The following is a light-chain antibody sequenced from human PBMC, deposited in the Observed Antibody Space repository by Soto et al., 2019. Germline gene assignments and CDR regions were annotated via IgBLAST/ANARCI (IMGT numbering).Light chain of an antibody. CDR1: SNDVGGYHY. CDR3: NSHTSSGFRV. Sequence: QSALTQPASVSGSPGQSITIACTGTSNDVGGYHYVSWYQQNPGKAPQLIIYDVSNRPSGVSDRFSGSKSGKTASLTISGLQADDEGDYFCNSHTSSGFRVFGTGTKLTVL. CDR2: DVS. J-gene: IGLJ1*01. V-gene: IGLV2-14*03.